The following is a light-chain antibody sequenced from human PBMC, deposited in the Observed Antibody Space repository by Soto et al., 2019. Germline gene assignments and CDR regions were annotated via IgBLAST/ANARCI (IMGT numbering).Light chain of an antibody. CDR2: GAS. Sequence: IVMTQSPATLSLSPGESVTFSCRASQGINRNLAWYQQKPGQAPRLLIYGASNRATGIPDRLSGSGSGTDFTLTISRLEPEDSAVYYCQQYGSSGTFGQGTKVDIK. J-gene: IGKJ1*01. CDR1: QGINRN. CDR3: QQYGSSGT. V-gene: IGKV3-20*01.